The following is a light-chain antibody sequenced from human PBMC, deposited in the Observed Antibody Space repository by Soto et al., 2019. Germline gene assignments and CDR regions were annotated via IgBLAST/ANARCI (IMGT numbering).Light chain of an antibody. CDR3: HQVYTYPRT. J-gene: IGKJ1*01. CDR1: QGVRSY. V-gene: IGKV1-9*01. CDR2: GAS. Sequence: IQLTQSPSSLSASVGDRVTITCRASQGVRSYLAWFQQRPGKAPKLLIFGASTLQNGVPARFSGGGFGTEFTLPISSLQPEDFATYYCHQVYTYPRTFGQGTKVEIK.